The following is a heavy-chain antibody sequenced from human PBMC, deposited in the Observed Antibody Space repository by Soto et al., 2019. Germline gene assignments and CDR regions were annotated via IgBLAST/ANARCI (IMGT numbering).Heavy chain of an antibody. CDR3: ARDREYYDSSGLYFDY. D-gene: IGHD3-22*01. J-gene: IGHJ4*02. CDR1: GGSIIGYY. V-gene: IGHV4-59*01. Sequence: PSETLSLTCSVSGGSIIGYYCILIRHPPLKGLEWIGYTYYGWNTNYNPSLKSRVTISVDTSKNQFSLKLISVTAADTAVYYCARDREYYDSSGLYFDYWGQGTLVTVSS. CDR2: TYYGWNT.